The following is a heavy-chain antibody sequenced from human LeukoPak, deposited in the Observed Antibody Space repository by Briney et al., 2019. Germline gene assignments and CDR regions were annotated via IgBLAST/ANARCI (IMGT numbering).Heavy chain of an antibody. CDR1: GFSFSSYG. D-gene: IGHD3-10*01. Sequence: GGSLRLSCAASGFSFSSYGMHWVRQAPGKGLEWVSFIRYDGSNKYYADSVKGRCTISRDNSKTTLYLQMNSLRAEDTAVYYCAKEGEIAWGQGTLVTVSS. V-gene: IGHV3-30*02. CDR3: AKEGEIA. J-gene: IGHJ5*02. CDR2: IRYDGSNK.